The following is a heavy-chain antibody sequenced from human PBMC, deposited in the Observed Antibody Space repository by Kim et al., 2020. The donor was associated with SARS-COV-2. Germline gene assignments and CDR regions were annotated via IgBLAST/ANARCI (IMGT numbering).Heavy chain of an antibody. CDR3: ARNPLRKGLWTTASRWGWFDP. D-gene: IGHD4-17*01. J-gene: IGHJ5*02. CDR2: MNPNSGNT. CDR1: GYTFTSYD. V-gene: IGHV1-8*01. Sequence: ASVKVSCKASGYTFTSYDINWVRQATGQGLEWMGWMNPNSGNTGYAQKFQGRVTMTRNTSISTAYMELSSLRSEDTAVYYCARNPLRKGLWTTASRWGWFDPWGQGTLVTVSS.